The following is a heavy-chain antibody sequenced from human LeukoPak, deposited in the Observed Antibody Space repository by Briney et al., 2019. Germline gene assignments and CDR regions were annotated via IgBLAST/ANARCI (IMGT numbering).Heavy chain of an antibody. J-gene: IGHJ4*02. CDR1: GFTVSSNY. Sequence: GGSLRLSCAASGFTVSSNYMSWVRQAPGKGLEWVSVIYSGGSTYYADSVKGRFTISRDNSKNTLNLQMNSLRVEDTAVYYCVWFGDSRVLFWGQGTLVTVSS. CDR3: VWFGDSRVLF. V-gene: IGHV3-53*05. CDR2: IYSGGST. D-gene: IGHD3-10*01.